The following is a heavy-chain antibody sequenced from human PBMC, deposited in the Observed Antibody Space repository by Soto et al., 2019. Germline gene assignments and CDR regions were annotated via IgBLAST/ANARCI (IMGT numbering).Heavy chain of an antibody. D-gene: IGHD5-12*01. V-gene: IGHV3-21*01. CDR2: ISSSSSYI. Sequence: GGSLRLSCAASGFTFSSYSMNWVRQAPGKGLEWVSSISSSSSYIYYADSVKGRFTISRDNAKNSLYLQMNSLRAEDTAVYYCARDQENLDIVATISLDYWGQGTLVTVSS. CDR1: GFTFSSYS. CDR3: ARDQENLDIVATISLDY. J-gene: IGHJ4*02.